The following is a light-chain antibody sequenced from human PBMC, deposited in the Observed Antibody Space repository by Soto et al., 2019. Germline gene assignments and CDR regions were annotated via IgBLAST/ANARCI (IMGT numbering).Light chain of an antibody. V-gene: IGKV3-11*01. J-gene: IGKJ1*01. CDR1: QSVGIK. CDR3: HHRDGWPAT. Sequence: ETVLTQSPATLSLSPGERATLSCRASQSVGIKLAWYQQKPGQSPRLLIYDISNRATGIPARFSGSGAGTDFTLTITSLEPEDSAVYYCHHRDGWPATFGQGTKVEI. CDR2: DIS.